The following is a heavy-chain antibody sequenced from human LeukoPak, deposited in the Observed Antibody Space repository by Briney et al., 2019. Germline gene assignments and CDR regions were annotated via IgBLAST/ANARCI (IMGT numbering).Heavy chain of an antibody. J-gene: IGHJ3*02. D-gene: IGHD3-22*01. CDR3: ARRDFDTSGWDAFDI. CDR1: GYSFTSYW. V-gene: IGHV5-51*01. Sequence: GESLKISCKGSGYSFTSYWIGWVRQMPGKGLEWMGIIYPGDSDTRYSPSFQGQVTLSADKSISTAYLHWSSLRASDTAIYYCARRDFDTSGWDAFDIWGQGTMVTVSS. CDR2: IYPGDSDT.